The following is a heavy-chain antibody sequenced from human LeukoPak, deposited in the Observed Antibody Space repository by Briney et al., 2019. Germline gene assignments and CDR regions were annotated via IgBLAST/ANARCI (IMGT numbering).Heavy chain of an antibody. V-gene: IGHV3-66*01. Sequence: GGSLRLSCAASGFTVSSNYMNWVRQAPGKGPEWVSVTYSGGSTYYADSVKGRFTISRDNSKNTLYLQMNSLRAEDTAVYYCARVAEVGVTGYYYYMDVWGKGTTVTISS. CDR3: ARVAEVGVTGYYYYMDV. CDR2: TYSGGST. CDR1: GFTVSSNY. J-gene: IGHJ6*03. D-gene: IGHD1-26*01.